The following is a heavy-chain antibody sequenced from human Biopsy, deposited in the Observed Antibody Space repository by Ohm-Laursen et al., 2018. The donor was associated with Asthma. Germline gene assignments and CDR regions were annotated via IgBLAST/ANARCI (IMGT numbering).Heavy chain of an antibody. J-gene: IGHJ3*02. CDR2: ISKDASTQ. CDR1: GFSFSNFA. D-gene: IGHD1-1*01. V-gene: IGHV3-30*06. Sequence: SLRLSCAASGFSFSNFAIHWVRQAPGKGLEWVGVISKDASTQDYADSVKGRFTMARGNSKNTLDLQMNSLREEDTAVYYCVRGGTDDAFDIWGQGTVVSVSS. CDR3: VRGGTDDAFDI.